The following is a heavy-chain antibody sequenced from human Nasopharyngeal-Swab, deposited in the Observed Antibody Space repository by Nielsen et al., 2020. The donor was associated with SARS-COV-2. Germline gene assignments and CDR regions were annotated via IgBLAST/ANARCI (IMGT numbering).Heavy chain of an antibody. CDR2: IWYDGSNK. Sequence: GESLKISCAASGFTFSSYGMHWVRQAPGKGLEWVAVIWYDGSNKYYADSVKGRFTISRDNSKNTLCLQMNSLRAEDTAVYYCARDAGGSGGGYWGQGTLVTVSS. J-gene: IGHJ4*02. D-gene: IGHD3-16*01. CDR3: ARDAGGSGGGY. CDR1: GFTFSSYG. V-gene: IGHV3-33*01.